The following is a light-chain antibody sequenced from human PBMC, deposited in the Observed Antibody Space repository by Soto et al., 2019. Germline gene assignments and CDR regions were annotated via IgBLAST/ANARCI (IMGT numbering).Light chain of an antibody. Sequence: IQVTQSPSSLSASVGERVTISCRASPDINSYLAWYQQKPGKAPTLLIYAASTLQSGVPSRFSGSGFGTDFTLTISNLQPDDLATYFCQQRSNWPITFGQGTRLEIK. V-gene: IGKV1-9*01. CDR1: PDINSY. J-gene: IGKJ5*01. CDR2: AAS. CDR3: QQRSNWPIT.